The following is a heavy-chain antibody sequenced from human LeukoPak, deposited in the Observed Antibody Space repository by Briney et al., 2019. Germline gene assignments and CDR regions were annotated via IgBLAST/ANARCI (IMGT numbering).Heavy chain of an antibody. CDR1: GGSMNSYY. Sequence: PSETLSLTCNVSGGSMNSYYWSWIRQPPGKGLEWIGSIYYSGSTYYNPSLKSRVTISVDTSKNQFSLKLSSVTAADTAVYYCARGGDSGSYSYFDYWGQGTLVTVSS. J-gene: IGHJ4*02. V-gene: IGHV4-39*07. CDR2: IYYSGST. D-gene: IGHD1-26*01. CDR3: ARGGDSGSYSYFDY.